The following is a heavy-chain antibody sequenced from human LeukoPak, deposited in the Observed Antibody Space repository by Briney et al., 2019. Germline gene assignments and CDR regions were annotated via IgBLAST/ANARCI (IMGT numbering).Heavy chain of an antibody. V-gene: IGHV4-30-2*01. CDR1: GGSISSGGYS. CDR2: IYHSGST. J-gene: IGHJ2*01. CDR3: ARGGSGSYYNWYFDL. D-gene: IGHD3-10*01. Sequence: PSQTLSLTCAVSGGSISSGGYSWSWIRQPPGKGLEWIGYIYHSGSTYYNPSLKSRVTISVDRSKNQFSLKLSSVTAADTAVYYCARGGSGSYYNWYFDLWGRGTLSLSPQ.